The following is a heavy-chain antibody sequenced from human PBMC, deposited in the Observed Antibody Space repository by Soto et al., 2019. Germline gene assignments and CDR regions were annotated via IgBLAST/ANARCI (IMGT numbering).Heavy chain of an antibody. Sequence: PSQTLSLTCAISGDSVSSNSAAWNWIRQSPSRGLEWLGRTYYRSKWYNDYAVSVKSRITINPDTSKNQFSLQLNSVTPEDTAVYYCARDLRAHCSSTSCYSSYNWFDPWGQGTLVTVSS. D-gene: IGHD2-2*01. CDR2: TYYRSKWYN. V-gene: IGHV6-1*01. CDR1: GDSVSSNSAA. CDR3: ARDLRAHCSSTSCYSSYNWFDP. J-gene: IGHJ5*02.